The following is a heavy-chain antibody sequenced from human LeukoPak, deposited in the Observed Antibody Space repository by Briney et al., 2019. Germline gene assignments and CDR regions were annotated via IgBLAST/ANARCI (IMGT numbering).Heavy chain of an antibody. CDR1: GFDFRNYY. CDR2: LYSDGNT. D-gene: IGHD1-14*01. J-gene: IGHJ4*02. Sequence: GGSLRLSCEASGFDFRNYYMTWVRQAPGKGLEWVSVLYSDGNTKYADSVQGRFTISRDNSKNTLYLEMNSLSPDDTAVYYCARGVEPLAANTLAYWGQGTLVTVSS. CDR3: ARGVEPLAANTLAY. V-gene: IGHV3-53*01.